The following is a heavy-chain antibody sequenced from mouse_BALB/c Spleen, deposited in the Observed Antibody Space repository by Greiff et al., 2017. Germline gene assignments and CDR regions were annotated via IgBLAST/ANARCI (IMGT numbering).Heavy chain of an antibody. Sequence: DVQLVESGGGLVKPGGSLKLSCAASGFTFSSYTMSWVRQTPEKRLEWVAYISNGGGSTYYPDTVKGRFSISRDNAKNTLYLQMSSLKSEDTAMYYCARQGITTNAMDYWGQGTSVTVSS. D-gene: IGHD2-4*01. CDR3: ARQGITTNAMDY. CDR2: ISNGGGST. V-gene: IGHV5-12-2*01. CDR1: GFTFSSYT. J-gene: IGHJ4*01.